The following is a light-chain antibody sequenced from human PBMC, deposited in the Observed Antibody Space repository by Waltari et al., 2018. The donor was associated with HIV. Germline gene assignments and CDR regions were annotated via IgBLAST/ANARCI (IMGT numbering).Light chain of an antibody. V-gene: IGLV1-47*01. J-gene: IGLJ2*01. CDR3: ASWDDNLGHWI. CDR2: RND. Sequence: QPKMTQAPSASKTPGQRITMSCSGTKSNIGNNFIYWYQQIAGAAPRLVMARNDQRPAGVPDRFSGTKSGTSAFLAITGLRLDDEATYFWASWDDNLGHWIFGGGTKLTVL. CDR1: KSNIGNNF.